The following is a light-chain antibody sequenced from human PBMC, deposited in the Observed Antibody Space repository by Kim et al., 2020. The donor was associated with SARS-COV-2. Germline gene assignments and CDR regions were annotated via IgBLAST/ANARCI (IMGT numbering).Light chain of an antibody. Sequence: DIQMTQSPSSLSTSVGDRVTITCRASQSISTYLNWYQQKPGKAPKLLIYGASSLQSGVPSRFGGSGSGTEFTLTISSLQPEDVATYYCQESYSSPPTFGQGTKVDIK. V-gene: IGKV1-39*01. CDR3: QESYSSPPT. CDR2: GAS. J-gene: IGKJ1*01. CDR1: QSISTY.